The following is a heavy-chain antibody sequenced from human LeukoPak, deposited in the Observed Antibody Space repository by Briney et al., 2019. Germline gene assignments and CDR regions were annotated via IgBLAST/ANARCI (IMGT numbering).Heavy chain of an antibody. Sequence: SETLSLTCSVSGGSISSISYYWGWIRQPPGKGLEWIGNIYPSGSTYNNPSLKSRVIISVDTSKNQFSLKLTSVTAADTAVYYCARQGVVGATGFDYWGQGTLVTASS. CDR2: IYPSGST. CDR3: ARQGVVGATGFDY. V-gene: IGHV4-39*01. J-gene: IGHJ4*02. D-gene: IGHD1-26*01. CDR1: GGSISSISYY.